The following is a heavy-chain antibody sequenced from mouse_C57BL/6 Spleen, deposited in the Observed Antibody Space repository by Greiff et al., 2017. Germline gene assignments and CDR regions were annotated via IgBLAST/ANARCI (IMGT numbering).Heavy chain of an antibody. J-gene: IGHJ1*03. CDR1: GYTFTDYN. Sequence: EVKLMESGPELVKPGASVKIPCKASGYTFTDYNMDWVKQSHGKSLEWIGDINPNNGGTIYNQKFKGKATLTVDKSSSTAYMELRSLTSEDTAVYYCARPVVANWYFDVWGTGTTVTVSS. CDR3: ARPVVANWYFDV. D-gene: IGHD1-1*01. V-gene: IGHV1-18*01. CDR2: INPNNGGT.